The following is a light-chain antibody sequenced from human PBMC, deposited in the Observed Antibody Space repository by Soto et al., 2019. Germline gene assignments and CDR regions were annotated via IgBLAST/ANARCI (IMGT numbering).Light chain of an antibody. Sequence: DIQMTQSPSSLSASVRDRVTITCRASQGISNYLAWYQQKPGKVPKLLIYAASTLQSGVPSRFRGSGSGTDFTLTISSPQPEDAVTYYCQKYDSAPWTFGQGTKVEIK. CDR1: QGISNY. CDR3: QKYDSAPWT. J-gene: IGKJ1*01. V-gene: IGKV1-27*01. CDR2: AAS.